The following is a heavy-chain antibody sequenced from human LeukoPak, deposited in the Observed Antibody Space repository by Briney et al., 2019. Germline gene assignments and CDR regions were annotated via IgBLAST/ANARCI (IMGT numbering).Heavy chain of an antibody. CDR1: GFTFSSYE. CDR3: ARDRKVHYYYYGMDV. D-gene: IGHD1-14*01. CDR2: ISSSGSTI. Sequence: GGSLRLSCAASGFTFSSYEMSWVRQAPGKGLEWVSYISSSGSTIYYADSVKGRFTISRDNAKNSLYLQMNSLRAEDTAFYYSARDRKVHYYYYGMDVWGQGTTVTVSS. V-gene: IGHV3-48*03. J-gene: IGHJ6*02.